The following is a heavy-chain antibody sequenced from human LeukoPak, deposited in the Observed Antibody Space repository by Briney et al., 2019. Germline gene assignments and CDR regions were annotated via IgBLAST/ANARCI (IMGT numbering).Heavy chain of an antibody. Sequence: SGGSLRLSCAASGFTFSSYWMSWVRQAPGKGLEWVANIKQDGSEKYYVDSVKGRFTISRDNAKNSLYLQMNSLRAEDTAVYYCARGVYNWNYWINFDYWGQGTLVTVSS. CDR3: ARGVYNWNYWINFDY. J-gene: IGHJ4*02. CDR1: GFTFSSYW. V-gene: IGHV3-7*01. D-gene: IGHD1-7*01. CDR2: IKQDGSEK.